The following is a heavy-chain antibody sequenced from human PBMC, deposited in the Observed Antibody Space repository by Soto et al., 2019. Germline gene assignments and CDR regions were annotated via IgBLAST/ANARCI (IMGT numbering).Heavy chain of an antibody. CDR3: ARRRDIVVVVAANYYGMDV. J-gene: IGHJ6*02. V-gene: IGHV4-39*01. Sequence: PSETLSLTCTVSGGSISSSSYYWGWIRQPPGKGLEWIGSIYYSGSTYYNPSLKSRVTISVDTSKNQFSLKLSSVTAADTAVYYCARRRDIVVVVAANYYGMDVWGQGTTVTVSS. D-gene: IGHD2-15*01. CDR1: GGSISSSSYY. CDR2: IYYSGST.